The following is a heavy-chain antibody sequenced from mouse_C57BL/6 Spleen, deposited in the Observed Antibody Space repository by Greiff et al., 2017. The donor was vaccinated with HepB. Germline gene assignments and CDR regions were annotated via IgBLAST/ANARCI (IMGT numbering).Heavy chain of an antibody. CDR1: GFTFSDYY. V-gene: IGHV5-16*01. D-gene: IGHD1-1*01. CDR2: INYDGSST. Sequence: EVQRVESEGGLVQPGSSMKLSCTASGFTFSDYYMAWVRQVPEKGLEWVANINYDGSSTYYLDSLKSRFIISRDNAKNILYLQMSSLKSEDTATYYCARDYITTVVASYYFDYWGQGTTLTVSS. J-gene: IGHJ2*01. CDR3: ARDYITTVVASYYFDY.